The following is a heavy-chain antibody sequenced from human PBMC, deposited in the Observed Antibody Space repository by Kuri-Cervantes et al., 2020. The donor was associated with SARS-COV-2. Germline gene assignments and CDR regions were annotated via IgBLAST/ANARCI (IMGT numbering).Heavy chain of an antibody. J-gene: IGHJ6*02. D-gene: IGHD4-17*01. CDR2: INSDGSST. CDR3: ASWRNFDYGDYANYYYYGMDV. V-gene: IGHV3-74*01. CDR1: GFTFSSYW. Sequence: GGSLRLSCAASGFTFSSYWMHWVRQAPGKGLVWVSRINSDGSSTSYADSVKGRFTISRDNAKNTLYLQMNSLGDEDTAVYYCASWRNFDYGDYANYYYYGMDVWGQGTTVTVSS.